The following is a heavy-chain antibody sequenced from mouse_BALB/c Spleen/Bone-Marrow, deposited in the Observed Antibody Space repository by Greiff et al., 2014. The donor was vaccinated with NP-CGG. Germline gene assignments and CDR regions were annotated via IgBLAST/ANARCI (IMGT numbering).Heavy chain of an antibody. J-gene: IGHJ2*01. CDR1: GFNIKDTY. CDR3: ANYYYGSHFDY. CDR2: IDPANGNT. D-gene: IGHD1-1*01. Sequence: DVKLQESGAALVKPGASVKLSCTASGFNIKDTYMHWVKQRPEQGLEWIGRIDPANGNTKYDPKFQGKATITADTSSNTAYLQLSSLTSEDTSFYYCANYYYGSHFDYWGQGTTLTVSS. V-gene: IGHV14-3*02.